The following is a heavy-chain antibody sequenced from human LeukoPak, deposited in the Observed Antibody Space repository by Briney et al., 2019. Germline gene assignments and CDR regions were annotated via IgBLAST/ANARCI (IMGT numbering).Heavy chain of an antibody. Sequence: PSETLSLTCTVSGGSISSYYWSWIRQPPGKGLEWIGYIYYSGGTNYNPSLKSRVTISVDTSENQFSLKLSSVTAADTAVYYCARHSGYSYGHDYWGQGTLVTVSS. V-gene: IGHV4-59*01. D-gene: IGHD5-18*01. CDR1: GGSISSYY. J-gene: IGHJ4*02. CDR3: ARHSGYSYGHDY. CDR2: IYYSGGT.